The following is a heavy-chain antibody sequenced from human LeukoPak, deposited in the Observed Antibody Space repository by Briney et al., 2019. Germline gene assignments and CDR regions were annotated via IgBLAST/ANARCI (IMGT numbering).Heavy chain of an antibody. J-gene: IGHJ4*02. V-gene: IGHV4-39*07. D-gene: IGHD3-10*01. CDR1: GGSISSGGYY. Sequence: SQTLSLTCSVSGGSISSGGYYWSWLRQPPGKGLEWIGSIYYSGSTYYNPSLKSRVTIAVDTSKNQFSLKLSSVTAADTAVYYCARVPLRGDFDYWGQGTLVTVSS. CDR2: IYYSGST. CDR3: ARVPLRGDFDY.